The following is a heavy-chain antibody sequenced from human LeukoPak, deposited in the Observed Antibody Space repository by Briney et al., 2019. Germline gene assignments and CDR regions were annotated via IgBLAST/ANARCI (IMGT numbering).Heavy chain of an antibody. D-gene: IGHD2-15*01. CDR3: TREARVGNWFDP. CDR1: GYTFTDYY. Sequence: ASVKVSCKASGYTFTDYYIHWVRQAPGQGLEWMGWINPDNGGTNYAQRFQGRVTMTRDTSISTVYIDLSRLRSDDTAVFYCTREARVGNWFDPWGQGTQVTVSS. J-gene: IGHJ5*02. CDR2: INPDNGGT. V-gene: IGHV1-2*02.